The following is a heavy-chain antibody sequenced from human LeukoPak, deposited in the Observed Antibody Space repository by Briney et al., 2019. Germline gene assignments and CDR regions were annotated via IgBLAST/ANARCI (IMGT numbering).Heavy chain of an antibody. V-gene: IGHV1-8*01. J-gene: IGHJ4*02. Sequence: GASVKVSCKASGYTFTSYDVNWVRQATGQGLEWMGWMNPNSGNTGYAQKFRGRVTMTRNTSISTAYMELSRLRSDDTAVYYCARNSQGVRGYWGQGTLVTVSS. CDR1: GYTFTSYD. CDR3: ARNSQGVRGY. D-gene: IGHD3-10*01. CDR2: MNPNSGNT.